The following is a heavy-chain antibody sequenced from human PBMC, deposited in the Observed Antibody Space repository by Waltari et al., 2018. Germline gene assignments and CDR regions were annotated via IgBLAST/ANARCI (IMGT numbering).Heavy chain of an antibody. CDR2: INTNTGNP. J-gene: IGHJ4*02. CDR3: ARDPRPVDFWSGYRGGFFDY. D-gene: IGHD3-3*01. Sequence: QVQLVQSGAEVKKPGSSVKVSCKASGGTFSSYAISWVRQAPGQGLEWMGWINTNTGNPTYAQGFTGRFVFSLDTSVSTAYLQISSLKAEDTAVYYCARDPRPVDFWSGYRGGFFDYWGQGTLVIVSS. CDR1: GGTFSSYA. V-gene: IGHV7-4-1*02.